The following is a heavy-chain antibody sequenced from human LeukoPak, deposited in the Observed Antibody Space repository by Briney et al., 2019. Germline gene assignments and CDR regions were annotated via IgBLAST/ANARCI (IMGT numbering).Heavy chain of an antibody. Sequence: SETLSLTCTVSGGSISSSNSYWGWIRQPPGKGLEWIGGIYKSGNTYYNPSLKSRVTISVDTSKKQFSLNLSSVTAADTAVYYCARLVEVGATNKYFDYWGQGTLVTVSS. V-gene: IGHV4-39*01. D-gene: IGHD1-26*01. J-gene: IGHJ4*02. CDR1: GGSISSSNSY. CDR2: IYKSGNT. CDR3: ARLVEVGATNKYFDY.